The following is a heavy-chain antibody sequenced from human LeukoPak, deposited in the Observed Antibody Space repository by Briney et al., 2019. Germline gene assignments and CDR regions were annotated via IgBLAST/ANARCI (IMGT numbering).Heavy chain of an antibody. Sequence: VASVKVSCKASGGSFSTNAIAWVRQAPGQGLEWMGGIIPIFGSANYAQKFQGRVTITADESTSTAYMELSSLRSEDTAVYYCARGSYGSGFYLWFDPWGQGTQVTVSS. D-gene: IGHD3-10*01. CDR2: IIPIFGSA. CDR3: ARGSYGSGFYLWFDP. CDR1: GGSFSTNA. J-gene: IGHJ5*02. V-gene: IGHV1-69*13.